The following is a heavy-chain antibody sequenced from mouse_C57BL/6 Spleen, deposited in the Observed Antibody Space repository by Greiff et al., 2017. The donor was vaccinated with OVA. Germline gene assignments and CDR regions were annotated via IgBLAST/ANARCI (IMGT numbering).Heavy chain of an antibody. J-gene: IGHJ3*01. CDR1: GYTFTSYW. CDR3: ARGSSGFPFAY. D-gene: IGHD3-2*02. CDR2: INPSNGGT. V-gene: IGHV1-53*01. Sequence: QVQLQQPGTELVKPGASVKLSCKASGYTFTSYWLHWVQQRPGQGLEWIGNINPSNGGTNYNEKFKSKATLTVDKSSSTAYMQLSSLTSEESAVYYCARGSSGFPFAYWGQGTLVTVSA.